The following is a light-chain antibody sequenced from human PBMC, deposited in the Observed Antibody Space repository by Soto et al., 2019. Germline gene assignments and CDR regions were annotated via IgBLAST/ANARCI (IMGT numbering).Light chain of an antibody. Sequence: EIVLTQSPGTPSLSPGEGATLSCRASQSVSSSYLAWYQQKPGQAPRLLIYGASSRATGIPDRFSGSGSGTDFTLTISRLEPEDFAVYYCQQYGSSPQTFGQGTKVEIK. CDR1: QSVSSSY. CDR3: QQYGSSPQT. V-gene: IGKV3-20*01. J-gene: IGKJ1*01. CDR2: GAS.